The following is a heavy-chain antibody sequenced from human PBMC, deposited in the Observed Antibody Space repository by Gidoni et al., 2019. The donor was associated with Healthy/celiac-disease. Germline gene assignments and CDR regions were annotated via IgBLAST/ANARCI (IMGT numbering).Heavy chain of an antibody. CDR2: SYYSGST. V-gene: IGHV4-31*03. D-gene: IGHD3-10*01. Sequence: QVQLQESGPGLVKPSQTLSLPCTFYGGSLSSSGYYWSWIRQHPGKGLAWLGYSYYSGSTYYNPSLKSRVTISVDTSKNQFSLKMSSVTAEDTAVYYCAREGEKWFGEFLFDYWGQGTLVTVSS. J-gene: IGHJ4*02. CDR3: AREGEKWFGEFLFDY. CDR1: GGSLSSSGYY.